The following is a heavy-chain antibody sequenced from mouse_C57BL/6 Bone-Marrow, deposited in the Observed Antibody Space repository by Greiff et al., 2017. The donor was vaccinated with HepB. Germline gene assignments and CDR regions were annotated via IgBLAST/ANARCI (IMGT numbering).Heavy chain of an antibody. J-gene: IGHJ3*01. CDR3: ARRIYPP. D-gene: IGHD2-1*01. Sequence: DVKLQESGGDLVKPGGSLKLSCAASGFTFSSYGMSWVRQTPDKRLEWVATISSGGSYTYYPDSVKGRFTISRDNAKNTLYLQMSSLKSEDTAMYYCARRIYPPWGQGTLVTVSA. CDR1: GFTFSSYG. CDR2: ISSGGSYT. V-gene: IGHV5-6*02.